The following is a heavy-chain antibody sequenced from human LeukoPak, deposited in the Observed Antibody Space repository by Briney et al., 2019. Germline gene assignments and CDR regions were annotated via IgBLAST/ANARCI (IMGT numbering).Heavy chain of an antibody. D-gene: IGHD5-18*01. CDR1: GFTFSGSA. Sequence: PGGSLRLSCAVSGFTFSGSAMHWVRQASGKGLEWVGRIRSKANSYATAYAASVKGRFTISRDDSKNTAYLQMNSLKTEDTAVYYCTASVLYVDTAMEIDYWGQGTLVTVSS. V-gene: IGHV3-73*01. CDR3: TASVLYVDTAMEIDY. J-gene: IGHJ4*02. CDR2: IRSKANSYAT.